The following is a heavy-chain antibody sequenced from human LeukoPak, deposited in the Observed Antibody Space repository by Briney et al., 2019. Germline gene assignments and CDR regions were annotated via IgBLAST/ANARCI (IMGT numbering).Heavy chain of an antibody. CDR2: IKRDGSEK. J-gene: IGHJ4*02. V-gene: IGHV3-7*03. CDR1: GFTFNSYW. D-gene: IGHD6-19*01. Sequence: GGSLRLSCAASGFTFNSYWMNWVRQAPGKGLEWVANIKRDGSEKYYEDSVKGRSTISRDNAKNSLDLQMNSLRVEDTAVYYCARLGPASSGWPESFDYWGQGTLVTVSS. CDR3: ARLGPASSGWPESFDY.